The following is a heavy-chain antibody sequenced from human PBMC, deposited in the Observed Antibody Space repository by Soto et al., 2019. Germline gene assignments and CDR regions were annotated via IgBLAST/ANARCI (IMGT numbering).Heavy chain of an antibody. Sequence: PGGSLRLSCAASGFTFRTYCMHWVRQATGKGLEWVSAIGTAGDTYYPGSVKGRFTISRENAKNSLYLQMNSLRAGDTAVYHCARVGRLRFFDYWGQGTLVTVSS. CDR2: IGTAGDT. V-gene: IGHV3-13*04. CDR3: ARVGRLRFFDY. CDR1: GFTFRTYC. J-gene: IGHJ4*02. D-gene: IGHD5-12*01.